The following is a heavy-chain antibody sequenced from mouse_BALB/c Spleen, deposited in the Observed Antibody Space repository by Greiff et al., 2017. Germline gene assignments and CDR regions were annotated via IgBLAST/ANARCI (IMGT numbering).Heavy chain of an antibody. J-gene: IGHJ4*01. V-gene: IGHV5-6*02. D-gene: IGHD2-2*01. CDR2: ISSGGSYT. CDR1: GFTFSSYG. CDR3: ARHDGYDWGYAMDY. Sequence: DVKLVESGGDLVKPGGSLKLSCAASGFTFSSYGMSWVRQTPDKRLEWVATISSGGSYTYYPDSVKGRFTISRDNAKNTLYLQMSSLKSEDTAMYYCARHDGYDWGYAMDYWGQGTSVTVSS.